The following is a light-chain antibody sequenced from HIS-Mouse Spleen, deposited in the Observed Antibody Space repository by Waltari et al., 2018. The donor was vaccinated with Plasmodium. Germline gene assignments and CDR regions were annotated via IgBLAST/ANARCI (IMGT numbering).Light chain of an antibody. Sequence: IVRTHSQATLSVSPGERATLSCRASQCVSSNLAWYQQKPGQAPRLLIYGASARATAIPARFSGSGYGAELTHTISCLQSEDFAVYYCQQYNNLSCPFGPGTKVDIK. CDR2: GAS. CDR1: QCVSSN. CDR3: QQYNNLSCP. J-gene: IGKJ3*01. V-gene: IGKV3-15*01.